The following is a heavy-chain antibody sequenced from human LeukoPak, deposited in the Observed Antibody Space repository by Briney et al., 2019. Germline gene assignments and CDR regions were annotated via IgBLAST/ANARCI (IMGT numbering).Heavy chain of an antibody. CDR1: GGSLSSGGYY. V-gene: IGHV4-31*03. D-gene: IGHD2-8*01. CDR3: ARDSDCTNGVCSYDP. Sequence: SETLSLTCTVSGGSLSSGGYYWSWIRQHPGKGLEWIGYIYYSGSTYYNPSLKSRVTISVDTSKNQFSLKLSSVTAADTAVYYCARDSDCTNGVCSYDPWGQGTLVTVSS. CDR2: IYYSGST. J-gene: IGHJ5*02.